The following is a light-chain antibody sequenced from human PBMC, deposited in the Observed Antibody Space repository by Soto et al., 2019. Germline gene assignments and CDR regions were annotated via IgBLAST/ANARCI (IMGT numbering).Light chain of an antibody. CDR3: QQYGSSPLYT. CDR1: QSVSSSY. J-gene: IGKJ2*01. Sequence: EIALTQSPGTLSLSPGERATLSCRASQSVSSSYLAWYQQKPGQAPRLLIYGASSRATGIPDRFSGSGSGTDFTLTISRLEPEDFAVYYCQQYGSSPLYTFGQGIKLEFK. V-gene: IGKV3-20*01. CDR2: GAS.